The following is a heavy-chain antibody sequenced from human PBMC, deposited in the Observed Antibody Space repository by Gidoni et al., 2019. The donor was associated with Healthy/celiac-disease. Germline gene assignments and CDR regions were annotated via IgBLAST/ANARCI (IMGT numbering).Heavy chain of an antibody. CDR2: IYYSGST. V-gene: IGHV4-39*01. CDR3: ARYYGSGSPFDY. D-gene: IGHD3-10*01. Sequence: QLQLQESGPGLVKPSETLSLTCTVSGGSISSSSYYWGWFRQPPGKGLEWIGSIYYSGSTYYNPSLKSLVTISVDTSKNQFSLKLSSVTAADTAVYYCARYYGSGSPFDYWGQGTLVTVSS. CDR1: GGSISSSSYY. J-gene: IGHJ4*02.